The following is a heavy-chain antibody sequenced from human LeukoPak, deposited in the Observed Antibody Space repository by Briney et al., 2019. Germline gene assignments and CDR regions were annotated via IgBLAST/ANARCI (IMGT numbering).Heavy chain of an antibody. CDR3: ARTYYYDSSGYYSLDY. CDR2: INHSGST. Sequence: PSETLSLTCAVYGGSFSGYYWSWIHQPPGKGLEWIGEINHSGSTNYNPSLKSRVTISVDTSKNQFSLKLSSVTAADTAVYYCARTYYYDSSGYYSLDYWGQGTLVTVSS. J-gene: IGHJ4*02. D-gene: IGHD3-22*01. CDR1: GGSFSGYY. V-gene: IGHV4-34*01.